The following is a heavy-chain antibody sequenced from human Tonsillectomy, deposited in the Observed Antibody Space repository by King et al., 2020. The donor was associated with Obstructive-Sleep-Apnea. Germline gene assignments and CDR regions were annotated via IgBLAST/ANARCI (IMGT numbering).Heavy chain of an antibody. Sequence: QLQESGPGLVKPSETLSLTCTVSGGSISSYYWSWIRQPPGKGLEWIGYIYYIGSTNYNPSLKSRVTISVDTSQNQYSLKLSPVTAADTAVYYCARRARIVGATRGWFDPWGQGTLVTVSS. D-gene: IGHD1-26*01. V-gene: IGHV4-59*08. CDR3: ARRARIVGATRGWFDP. CDR1: GGSISSYY. J-gene: IGHJ5*02. CDR2: IYYIGST.